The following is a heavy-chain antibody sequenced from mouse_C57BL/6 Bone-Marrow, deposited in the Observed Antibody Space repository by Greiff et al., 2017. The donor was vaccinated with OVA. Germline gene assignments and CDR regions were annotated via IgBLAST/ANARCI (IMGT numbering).Heavy chain of an antibody. CDR3: TIIWLRRRFYAMDY. D-gene: IGHD2-2*01. CDR2: IDPETGGT. CDR1: GYTFTDYD. V-gene: IGHV1-15*01. J-gene: IGHJ4*01. Sequence: QVQLQQSGAELVRPGASVTLSCKASGYTFTDYDMHWVKQTPVHGLEWIGAIDPETGGTAYNQKFKGKAILTADKSSSTAYMELRSLTSEDSAVYYGTIIWLRRRFYAMDYWGQGTSVTVSS.